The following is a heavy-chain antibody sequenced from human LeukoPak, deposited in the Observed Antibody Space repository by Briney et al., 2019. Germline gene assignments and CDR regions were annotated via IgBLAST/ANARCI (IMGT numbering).Heavy chain of an antibody. V-gene: IGHV2-70*11. CDR2: IDWDDNK. D-gene: IGHD3-10*01. CDR1: GFSLSTSGMC. J-gene: IGHJ4*02. CDR3: ARIRSDYGSGSYPDY. Sequence: SGPTLGNPTQTLTLTCTFSGFSLSTSGMCVSWIRQPPGKALEWLARIDWDDNKYYSTSLKTRLTISKDTSKNQVVLTMTNMDPVDTATYYCARIRSDYGSGSYPDYWGQGTLVTVSS.